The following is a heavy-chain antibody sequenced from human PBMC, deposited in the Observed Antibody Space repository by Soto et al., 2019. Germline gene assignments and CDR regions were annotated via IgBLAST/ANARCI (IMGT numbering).Heavy chain of an antibody. Sequence: QVQLVQSGAEVKKPGASVKVSCRASGYTFTSYGISWVRQAPGQGLEWMGWISAYNGNTNYAQKLQGRVTMTTDTSTSTAYMELRSLRSDDTAVYYCARDEGYKWNYGGSWFDPWGQGTLVTVSS. CDR2: ISAYNGNT. J-gene: IGHJ5*02. V-gene: IGHV1-18*01. D-gene: IGHD1-7*01. CDR1: GYTFTSYG. CDR3: ARDEGYKWNYGGSWFDP.